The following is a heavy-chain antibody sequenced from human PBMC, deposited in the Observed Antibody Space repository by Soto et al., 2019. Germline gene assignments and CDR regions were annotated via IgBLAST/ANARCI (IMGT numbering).Heavy chain of an antibody. D-gene: IGHD2-21*01. CDR3: AKVPADAYAGWFDP. Sequence: QVQLQQWGAGLLKPSETLSLTCAVYGGSFSDYYWNWIRQSPGKGLEWIGEINHSGSTNYNPSLKSRVTLSVDTSKNQFSLNLSSVTAADTAVYYCAKVPADAYAGWFDPWGQGTLVTVSS. V-gene: IGHV4-34*01. CDR2: INHSGST. CDR1: GGSFSDYY. J-gene: IGHJ5*02.